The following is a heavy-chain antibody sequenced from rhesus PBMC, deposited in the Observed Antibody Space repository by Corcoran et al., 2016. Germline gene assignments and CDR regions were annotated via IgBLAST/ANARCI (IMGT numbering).Heavy chain of an antibody. V-gene: IGHV4-173*01. CDR3: ARRGSSAWSNHYFDY. D-gene: IGHD6S26*01. J-gene: IGHJ4*01. CDR2: ISGSGAST. Sequence: QLQLQESGTGLVKPSETLSLTCAVSCDSVPTNYWSWFRQPPGKGLEWTGRISGSGASTDYNPSLKSRVTISTDTSKNQFSLKLPSVTAADTAVYYCARRGSSAWSNHYFDYWGQGVLVTVSS. CDR1: CDSVPTNY.